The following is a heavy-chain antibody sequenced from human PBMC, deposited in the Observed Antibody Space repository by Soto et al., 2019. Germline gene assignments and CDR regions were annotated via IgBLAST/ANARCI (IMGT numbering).Heavy chain of an antibody. J-gene: IGHJ3*02. Sequence: QVQLVESGGGLVKPGGSLRLSCAASGFTFSDYYMSWIRQAPGKGLEWVSYISSSSSYTNYADSVKGRFTISRDNAKNSRYLQMNRLRAEDTAVYYCARDADILTGSDAFDIWGKGTMVTVSS. V-gene: IGHV3-11*05. CDR2: ISSSSSYT. D-gene: IGHD3-9*01. CDR1: GFTFSDYY. CDR3: ARDADILTGSDAFDI.